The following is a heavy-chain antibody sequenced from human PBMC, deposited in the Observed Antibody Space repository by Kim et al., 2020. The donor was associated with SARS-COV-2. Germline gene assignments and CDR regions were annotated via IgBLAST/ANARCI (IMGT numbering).Heavy chain of an antibody. Sequence: AGSGKGRFTISRDKSTNPLYLQMNSRGAEDTAVYYCARALGGGYVYGMDVWGQGTTVTVSS. V-gene: IGHV3-30*01. J-gene: IGHJ6*02. CDR3: ARALGGGYVYGMDV. D-gene: IGHD5-12*01.